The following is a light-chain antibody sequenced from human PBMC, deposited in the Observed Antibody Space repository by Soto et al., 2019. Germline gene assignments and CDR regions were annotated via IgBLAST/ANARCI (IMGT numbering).Light chain of an antibody. CDR3: QQYNNWPPEK. V-gene: IGKV3-15*01. CDR1: QSVSSN. J-gene: IGKJ1*01. CDR2: GAS. Sequence: EIVMTQSPATLSVSPGERATLSCRASQSVSSNLAWYQQKPGQAPRLLIYGASTRATGIPARFSGSGSGTEFTLTISSLQSEDFAVYDCQQYNNWPPEKFGQGTKVEIK.